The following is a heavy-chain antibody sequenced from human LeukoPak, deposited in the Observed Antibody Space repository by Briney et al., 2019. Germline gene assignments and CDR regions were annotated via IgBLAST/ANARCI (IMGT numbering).Heavy chain of an antibody. Sequence: ASVKVSCKASGYTFTSYDINWVRQAPGQGLEWMGWMNPNSGNTGYAQKFQGRVTMTRNTSISTAYMELSSLRSEDTAVYYCARVATIRRGYNWFDPWGQGTLVTVSS. D-gene: IGHD5-12*01. CDR2: MNPNSGNT. CDR3: ARVATIRRGYNWFDP. V-gene: IGHV1-8*01. CDR1: GYTFTSYD. J-gene: IGHJ5*02.